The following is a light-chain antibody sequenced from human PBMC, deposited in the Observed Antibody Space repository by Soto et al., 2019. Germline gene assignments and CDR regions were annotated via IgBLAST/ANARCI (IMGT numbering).Light chain of an antibody. CDR1: QSVNSRF. CDR2: AAS. CDR3: QQYGDSPPNT. Sequence: EIVLTQSPGTLSLSPGEIATLSCRASQSVNSRFLAWYQHKPGQAPRLLIYAASTRATGIPDRFSGSASGTDFTLTISRLEPEDFAVYYCQQYGDSPPNTFGQGTKLEIK. J-gene: IGKJ2*01. V-gene: IGKV3-20*01.